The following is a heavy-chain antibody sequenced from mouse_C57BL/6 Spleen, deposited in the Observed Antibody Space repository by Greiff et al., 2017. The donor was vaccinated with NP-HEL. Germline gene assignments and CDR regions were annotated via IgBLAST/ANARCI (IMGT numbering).Heavy chain of an antibody. CDR2: ISYDGSN. CDR3: ARGEEVFAY. J-gene: IGHJ3*01. CDR1: GYSITSGYY. V-gene: IGHV3-6*01. Sequence: EVKLMESGPGLVKPSQSLSLTCSVTGYSITSGYYWNWIRQFPGNKLEWMSYISYDGSNNYNPSLKNRISITRDTSKNQFFLKLNSVTTEDTATYYCARGEEVFAYWGQGTLVTVSA.